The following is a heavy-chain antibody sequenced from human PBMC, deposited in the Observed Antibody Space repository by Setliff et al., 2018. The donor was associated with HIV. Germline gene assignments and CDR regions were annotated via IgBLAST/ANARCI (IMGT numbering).Heavy chain of an antibody. J-gene: IGHJ5*02. CDR2: ISWNSGSI. CDR1: GFTFDDYA. V-gene: IGHV3-9*01. Sequence: GGSLRLSCAASGFTFDDYAMHWVRQAPGKGLEWVSGISWNSGSIGYADSVKGRFTISRDNAKNSLYLQMNSLRAEDTALYYCAKGVLWFGELLSGWFDPWGQGTLVTVSS. D-gene: IGHD3-10*01. CDR3: AKGVLWFGELLSGWFDP.